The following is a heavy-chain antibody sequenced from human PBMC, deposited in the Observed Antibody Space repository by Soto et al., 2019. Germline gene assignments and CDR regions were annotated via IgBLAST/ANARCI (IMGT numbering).Heavy chain of an antibody. CDR2: IWYDGSHK. CDR3: VRDPSIASVGIYWYFDL. CDR1: GFTFSRHG. D-gene: IGHD6-13*01. J-gene: IGHJ2*01. V-gene: IGHV3-33*01. Sequence: QVQVVESGGGVVQPGGSLRLSCAASGFTFSRHGMHWVRQAPGKGLEWVAIIWYDGSHKYYEDSVKGRFAISRDNFKNMVYLEMNSLSDEDTAMYYCVRDPSIASVGIYWYFDLWGRGTLVTVSS.